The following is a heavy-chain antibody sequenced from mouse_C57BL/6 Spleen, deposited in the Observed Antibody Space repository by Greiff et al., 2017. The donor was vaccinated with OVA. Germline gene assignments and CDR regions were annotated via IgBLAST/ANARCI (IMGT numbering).Heavy chain of an antibody. V-gene: IGHV2-2*01. D-gene: IGHD3-3*01. Sequence: VKVVESGPGLVQPSQSLSITCTVSGFSLTSYGVHWVRQSPGKGLEWLGVIWSGGSTDYNAAFISRLSISKDNSKSQVFFKMNSLQADDTAIYYCARNGGDVAWFAYWGQGTLVTVSA. CDR2: IWSGGST. CDR3: ARNGGDVAWFAY. J-gene: IGHJ3*01. CDR1: GFSLTSYG.